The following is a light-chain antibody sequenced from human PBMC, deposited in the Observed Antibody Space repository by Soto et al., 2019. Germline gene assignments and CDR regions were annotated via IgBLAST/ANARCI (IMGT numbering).Light chain of an antibody. V-gene: IGLV2-8*01. Sequence: SVLTQPPSASGSPGQSVTISCTGTSSDIGYYNYVSWYQQYPGKAPKLLIYEASKRPSGVPDRFSGSKSGNTASLTVSGLQAADEADYYCTSYAGTDVHYVFGTGTKVTVL. CDR3: TSYAGTDVHYV. CDR1: SSDIGYYNY. CDR2: EAS. J-gene: IGLJ1*01.